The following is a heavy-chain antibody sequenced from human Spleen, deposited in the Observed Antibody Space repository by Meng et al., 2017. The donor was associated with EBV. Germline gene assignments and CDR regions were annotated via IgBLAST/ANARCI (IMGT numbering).Heavy chain of an antibody. V-gene: IGHV1-3*01. CDR3: ASYTSKGYAIDY. J-gene: IGHJ4*02. CDR2: IYAGDGST. D-gene: IGHD5-12*01. CDR1: GYTISTSA. Sequence: VQLVQSGAEVKKTGGSVKISCKASGYTISTSAMNWVRQAPGQRLEWMGWIYAGDGSTKYSQRLQDRVTITRDTSASTSYMELSSLGSEDTAVYYCASYTSKGYAIDYWGRGTLVTVSS.